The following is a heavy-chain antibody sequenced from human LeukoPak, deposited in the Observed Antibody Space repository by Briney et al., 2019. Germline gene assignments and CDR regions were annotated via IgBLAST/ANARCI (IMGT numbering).Heavy chain of an antibody. CDR1: GGSFSGYY. V-gene: IGHV4-34*01. Sequence: SSETLSLTCAVYGGSFSGYYWSWIRQPPGKGLEWLGEINHSGSTNYNPSLKSRVTISVDTSKNQFSLKLSSVTAADTAVYYCARRPRGYSYGSRAYYYYGMDVWGQGTTVTVSS. CDR3: ARRPRGYSYGSRAYYYYGMDV. D-gene: IGHD5-18*01. CDR2: INHSGST. J-gene: IGHJ6*02.